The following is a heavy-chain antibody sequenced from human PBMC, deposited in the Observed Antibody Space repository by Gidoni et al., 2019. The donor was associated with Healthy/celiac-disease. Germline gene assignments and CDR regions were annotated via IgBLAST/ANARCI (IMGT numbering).Heavy chain of an antibody. D-gene: IGHD6-19*01. J-gene: IGHJ5*02. CDR2: ISYDGSNK. CDR3: ARDQVPPAVAGTLNWFDP. CDR1: GFTFSSYA. V-gene: IGHV3-30-3*01. Sequence: QVQLVESGGGVVQPGRSLRLSCAASGFTFSSYAMHWVRQAPGKGLEWVAVISYDGSNKYYADSVKGRFTISRDNSKNTLYLQMNSLRAEDTAVYYCARDQVPPAVAGTLNWFDPWGQGTLVTVSS.